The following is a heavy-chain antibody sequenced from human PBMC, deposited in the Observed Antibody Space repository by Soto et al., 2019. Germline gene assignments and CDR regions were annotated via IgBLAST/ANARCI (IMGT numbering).Heavy chain of an antibody. CDR1: GFTFSTYW. CDR2: INSDASHT. J-gene: IGHJ5*02. D-gene: IGHD3-22*01. CDR3: VSDAPCITTGCDGNGFAP. V-gene: IGHV3-74*01. Sequence: EVQLVESGGGLVQPGGSLRLSCAASGFTFSTYWMHWIRQVPGKGLEWVSRINSDASHTYYADSVKGRFTISRDNAKNTPHVENNSLRAEDTAVYYVVSDAPCITTGCDGNGFAPGGQGTLVTVSS.